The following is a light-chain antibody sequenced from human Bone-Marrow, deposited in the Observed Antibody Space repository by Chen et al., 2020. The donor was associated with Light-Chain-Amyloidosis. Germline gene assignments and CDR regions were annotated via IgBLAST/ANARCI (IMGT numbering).Light chain of an antibody. Sequence: QSVLTLPPSASAAPGQKVTISCSGSNSNIGINYVSWYQQLPGTSPKLLIYENNQRPSEIPDRFSGSKSGTSATLGVAGLQTGDEADYYCATWDSSLTVWMFGGGTKLTVL. CDR2: ENN. CDR1: NSNIGINY. CDR3: ATWDSSLTVWM. J-gene: IGLJ3*02. V-gene: IGLV1-51*02.